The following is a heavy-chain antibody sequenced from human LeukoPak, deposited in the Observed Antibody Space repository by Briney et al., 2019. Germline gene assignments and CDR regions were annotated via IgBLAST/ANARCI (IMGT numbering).Heavy chain of an antibody. CDR1: GFTFSSYA. V-gene: IGHV3-23*01. Sequence: GGSLRHSCAASGFTFSSYAMSWVRQAPGKGLEWVSAISGSGGSTYYADSVKGRFTISRDNSKNTLYLQMNSLRAEDTAVYYCAKDHFDPGCRATWIQLWLSDYWGQGTLVTVSS. J-gene: IGHJ4*02. CDR3: AKDHFDPGCRATWIQLWLSDY. D-gene: IGHD5-18*01. CDR2: ISGSGGST.